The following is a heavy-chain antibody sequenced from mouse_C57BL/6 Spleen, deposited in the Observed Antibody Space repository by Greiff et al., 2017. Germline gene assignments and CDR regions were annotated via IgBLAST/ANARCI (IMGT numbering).Heavy chain of an antibody. D-gene: IGHD1-1*01. CDR1: GYSFTGYY. CDR3: AREYYYGSSYGSGFDY. V-gene: IGHV1-42*01. J-gene: IGHJ2*01. Sequence: VQLQQSGPELVKPGASVKISCKASGYSFTGYYMNWVKQSPEKSLEWIGEINPSTGGTTYNQKFKAKATLTVDKSSSTAYMQLKSLTSEDSAVYYCAREYYYGSSYGSGFDYWGQGTTLTVSS. CDR2: INPSTGGT.